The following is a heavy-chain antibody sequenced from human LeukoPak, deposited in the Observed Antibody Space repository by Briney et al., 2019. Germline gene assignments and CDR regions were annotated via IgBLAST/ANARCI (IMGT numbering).Heavy chain of an antibody. D-gene: IGHD5-18*01. V-gene: IGHV4-61*02. J-gene: IGHJ4*02. CDR3: ARTLLDTAMVR. Sequence: EASVTLSLTCTVSGGSISSGSYYWSWIRQPAGKGLEWIGRIYTSGSTNYNPSLKSRVTISVDTSKNQFSLKLSSVTAADTAVYYCARTLLDTAMVRWGQGTLVTVSS. CDR1: GGSISSGSYY. CDR2: IYTSGST.